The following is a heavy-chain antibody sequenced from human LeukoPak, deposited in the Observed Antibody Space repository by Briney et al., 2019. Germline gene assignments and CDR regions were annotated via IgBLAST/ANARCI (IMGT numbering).Heavy chain of an antibody. D-gene: IGHD2-15*01. CDR3: VVGGSPGY. Sequence: GGSLRLSCAASGLAFSAYKMHWVRQGPRKGLVWVSRISTDGYTTDYADFVQGRFTASRDNTKNTWSLEMNSLRAEDTAVYYCVVGGSPGYWGQGTLVTVSS. V-gene: IGHV3-74*01. CDR1: GLAFSAYK. J-gene: IGHJ4*02. CDR2: ISTDGYTT.